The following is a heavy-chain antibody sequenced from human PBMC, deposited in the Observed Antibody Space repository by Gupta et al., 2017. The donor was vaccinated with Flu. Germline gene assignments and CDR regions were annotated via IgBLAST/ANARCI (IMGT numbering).Heavy chain of an antibody. CDR1: GFTFSSYA. CDR2: ISGSGGST. Sequence: EVQPLESGGGLVQPGGSLRLSCAASGFTFSSYAMSWVRQAPGKGLEWVSAISGSGGSTYYADSVKGRFTISRDNSKNTLYLQMNSLRAEDTAVYYCAKSTTVTTFYFDYWGQGTLVTVSS. J-gene: IGHJ4*02. V-gene: IGHV3-23*01. D-gene: IGHD4-17*01. CDR3: AKSTTVTTFYFDY.